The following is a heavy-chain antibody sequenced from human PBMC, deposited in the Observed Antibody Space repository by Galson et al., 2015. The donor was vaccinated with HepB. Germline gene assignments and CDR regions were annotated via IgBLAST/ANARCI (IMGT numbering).Heavy chain of an antibody. Sequence: SLRLSCAASGFTFSSYSMNWVRQAPGKGLEWVSPISSSSSYIYYADSVKGRFTISRDNAKNSLYLQMNSLRAEDTAVYYCARVAVLLSTGPFDYWGQGTLVTVSS. CDR2: ISSSSSYI. J-gene: IGHJ4*02. CDR3: ARVAVLLSTGPFDY. V-gene: IGHV3-21*01. CDR1: GFTFSSYS. D-gene: IGHD3-10*01.